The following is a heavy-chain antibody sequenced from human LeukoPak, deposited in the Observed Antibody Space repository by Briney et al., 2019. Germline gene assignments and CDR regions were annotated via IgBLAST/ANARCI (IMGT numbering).Heavy chain of an antibody. CDR2: IIPIFGTA. CDR3: QKAAYDILTHYYYYGMDV. Sequence: SVKISCKASGGTFSSYAISWVRQAPGQGLEWMGGIIPIFGTANYAQKFQGRVTITADKSTSTAYMELSRLRSEDTVFYYNQKAAYDILTHYYYYGMDVWGKGTTVTVSS. J-gene: IGHJ6*04. D-gene: IGHD3-9*01. CDR1: GGTFSSYA. V-gene: IGHV1-69*06.